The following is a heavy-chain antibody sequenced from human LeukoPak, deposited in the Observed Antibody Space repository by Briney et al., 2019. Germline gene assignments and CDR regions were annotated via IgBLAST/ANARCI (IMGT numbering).Heavy chain of an antibody. Sequence: GGSLRLSWAASGFTFSNYWMHWVRQAPGKGLVWVSRINSDGRSTNYADSVKGRFTIYRDNAENTLFLQMNSLRAEDAAVYYCARDLSSSSWSFDYWGQGTLVTVSS. CDR2: INSDGRST. J-gene: IGHJ4*02. D-gene: IGHD6-13*01. V-gene: IGHV3-74*01. CDR1: GFTFSNYW. CDR3: ARDLSSSSWSFDY.